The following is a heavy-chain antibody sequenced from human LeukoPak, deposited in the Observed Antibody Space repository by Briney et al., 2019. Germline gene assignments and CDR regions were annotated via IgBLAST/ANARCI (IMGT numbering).Heavy chain of an antibody. D-gene: IGHD2-15*01. CDR3: VTSGCSGASCYFYFDY. J-gene: IGHJ4*02. CDR2: INYSGTNM. Sequence: GGSLRLSCAASGFTFSSYSMNWVRQAPGKGLEWVSSINYSGTNMYYADSVKGRFTISRDNAKNSLFLQMNSLRPEDTAVYYCVTSGCSGASCYFYFDYWGQGTLVTVSS. V-gene: IGHV3-21*01. CDR1: GFTFSSYS.